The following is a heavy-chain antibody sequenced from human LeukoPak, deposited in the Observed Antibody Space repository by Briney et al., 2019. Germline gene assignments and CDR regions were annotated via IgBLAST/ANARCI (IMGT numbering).Heavy chain of an antibody. CDR1: GYTFTSYG. CDR3: AKGEYSSSFRDY. D-gene: IGHD6-6*01. V-gene: IGHV1-18*01. Sequence: ASVKVSCKASGYTFTSYGISWVRQAPGQGLEWMGWISAYNGNTNYAQKLQGRVTMTTDTSTSTAYMELSSLRSEDTAVYYCAKGEYSSSFRDYWGQGTLVTVSS. CDR2: ISAYNGNT. J-gene: IGHJ4*02.